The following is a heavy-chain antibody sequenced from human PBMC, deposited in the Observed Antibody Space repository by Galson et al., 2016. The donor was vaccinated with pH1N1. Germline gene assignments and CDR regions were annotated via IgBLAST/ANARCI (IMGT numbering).Heavy chain of an antibody. D-gene: IGHD2-2*01. V-gene: IGHV4-34*01. CDR3: ARVEVFSRRRVWFDP. CDR2: IHHSGRT. Sequence: SETLSLTCGVVGGSLSGNSWIWIRQSTGKGLEWIGEIHHSGRTIYNPSLKSRVDVSVDTSKNQVSLDLSSVTGADTAIYYCARVEVFSRRRVWFDPWGQGTLVTVSS. CDR1: GGSLSGNS. J-gene: IGHJ5*02.